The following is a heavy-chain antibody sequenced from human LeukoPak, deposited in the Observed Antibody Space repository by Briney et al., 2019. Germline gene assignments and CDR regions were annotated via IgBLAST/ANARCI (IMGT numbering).Heavy chain of an antibody. Sequence: GGSLRLSCAASGFTFSSYSMNWVRQAPGKGLEWVSYIGSSISTKYYTDSVKGRFTISRDNAKNSLYLQMNSLRAEDTAVYYCARLHNNYGYHDFFDYWGQGTLVTVSS. CDR3: ARLHNNYGYHDFFDY. CDR1: GFTFSSYS. D-gene: IGHD5-18*01. V-gene: IGHV3-48*01. J-gene: IGHJ4*02. CDR2: IGSSISTK.